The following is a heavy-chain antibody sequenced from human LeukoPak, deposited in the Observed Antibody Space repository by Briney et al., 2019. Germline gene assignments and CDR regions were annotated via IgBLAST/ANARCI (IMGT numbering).Heavy chain of an antibody. J-gene: IGHJ4*02. D-gene: IGHD2-15*01. Sequence: PGGSLRLSCAASGFTFSSYWIHWVRQAPGKGLVWVSRINSDGSSTSYADSVKGRFTISRDNAKDTLYLQMNSLRAEDTAVYYCARDPAGYGLDYWGQGTLVTVSS. CDR1: GFTFSSYW. CDR2: INSDGSST. V-gene: IGHV3-74*01. CDR3: ARDPAGYGLDY.